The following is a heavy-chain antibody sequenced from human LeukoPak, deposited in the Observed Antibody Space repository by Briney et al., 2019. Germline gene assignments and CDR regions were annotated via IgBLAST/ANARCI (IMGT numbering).Heavy chain of an antibody. D-gene: IGHD6-19*01. CDR3: ASGYISGWYGV. Sequence: PSETLSLTCTVSGGSISSYFWSWIRQPPGKGLEWIGYIYDSGSTNYDPSFKSRVTISVDTPKNQFSLKLSSVTAADTAVYYCASGYISGWYGVWGQGTLVTVSS. CDR1: GGSISSYF. J-gene: IGHJ4*02. CDR2: IYDSGST. V-gene: IGHV4-59*08.